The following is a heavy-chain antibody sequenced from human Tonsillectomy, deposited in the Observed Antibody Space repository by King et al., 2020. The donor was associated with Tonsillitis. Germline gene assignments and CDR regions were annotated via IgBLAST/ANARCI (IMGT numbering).Heavy chain of an antibody. CDR1: GFTFSGSA. CDR3: TSLAPPRGY. CDR2: IRSKANSFAT. Sequence: VQLVESGGGLVQPGGSLKLSCAASGFTFSGSAMHWVRQASGKGLAWVGLIRSKANSFATAYAASVKGRFTISRDDSKNTAYLQMNSLKTEDTAVYYCTSLAPPRGYWGQGTLVTVSS. J-gene: IGHJ4*02. V-gene: IGHV3-73*01. D-gene: IGHD3-10*01.